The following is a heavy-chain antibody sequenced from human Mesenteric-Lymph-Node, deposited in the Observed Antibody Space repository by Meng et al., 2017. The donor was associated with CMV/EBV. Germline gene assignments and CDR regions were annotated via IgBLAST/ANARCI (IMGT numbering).Heavy chain of an antibody. CDR3: ARDPYSFSSSRPYFDY. Sequence: GESLKISCAVSGFTFSNYWMTWVRQAPGKGLEWVANIKEDGSEKYYVDSVKGRFTISRDNAKNSLFLQMNSLRAEDTAVYYCARDPYSFSSSRPYFDYWGQGALVTVSS. CDR2: IKEDGSEK. V-gene: IGHV3-7*01. D-gene: IGHD6-13*01. J-gene: IGHJ4*02. CDR1: GFTFSNYW.